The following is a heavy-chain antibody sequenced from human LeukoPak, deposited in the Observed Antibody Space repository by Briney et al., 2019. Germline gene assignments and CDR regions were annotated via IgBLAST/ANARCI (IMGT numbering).Heavy chain of an antibody. Sequence: SETLSLTCAVYGGSFSGYYWSWIRQPPGKGLEWIGYIYYSGSTNYNPSLKSRVTISVDTSKNQFSLKLSSVTAADTAVYYCARDETGGSYYRGSPDWYFDLWGRGTLVTVSS. J-gene: IGHJ2*01. CDR3: ARDETGGSYYRGSPDWYFDL. V-gene: IGHV4-59*01. CDR1: GGSFSGYY. D-gene: IGHD1-26*01. CDR2: IYYSGST.